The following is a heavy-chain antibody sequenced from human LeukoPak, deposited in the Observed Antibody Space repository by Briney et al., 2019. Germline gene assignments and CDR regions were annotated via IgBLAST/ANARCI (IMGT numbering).Heavy chain of an antibody. V-gene: IGHV3-53*01. CDR3: ARHRASYFDY. CDR2: IYSRCHI. CDR1: GFIVSNNY. J-gene: IGHJ4*02. Sequence: GGSLTLSCVVSGFIVSNNYMSWVRQAPGKGLEWVSVIYSRCHIFSADSEKRRFTISRDSSTNALYPQMNILRVEDTAVDYCARHRASYFDYWGQGSLVTVSS.